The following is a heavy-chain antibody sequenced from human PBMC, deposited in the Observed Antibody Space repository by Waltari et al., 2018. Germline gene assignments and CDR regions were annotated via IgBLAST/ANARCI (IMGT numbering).Heavy chain of an antibody. CDR1: GGSMSDNYLY. J-gene: IGHJ5*02. D-gene: IGHD2-15*01. CDR3: ARQEAAVSKWFDP. CDR2: IPYGGPT. V-gene: IGHV4-39*01. Sequence: QLQLQESGPGLVKPSETLSLTCSVSGGSMSDNYLYWGWIRQPPGRELEWIGSIPYGGPTYSHPSLDSRVTILVDTSKNQFSLKVRSVTAADTAIYFCARQEAAVSKWFDPWGQGILVTVSS.